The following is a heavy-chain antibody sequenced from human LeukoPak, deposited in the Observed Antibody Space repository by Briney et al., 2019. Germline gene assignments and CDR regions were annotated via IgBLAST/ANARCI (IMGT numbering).Heavy chain of an antibody. J-gene: IGHJ4*02. D-gene: IGHD3-22*01. CDR3: ARELNYDSSGYYFDY. CDR2: INPNSGGT. CDR1: GFTFTVYF. V-gene: IGHV1-2*02. Sequence: ASVKVSCKASGFTFTVYFMHWVRQAPGQGLEWMGWINPNSGGTDYAQKFQGRVTMTRDTSISTAYMELSRLRSDDTAVYYCARELNYDSSGYYFDYWGQGTLVTVSS.